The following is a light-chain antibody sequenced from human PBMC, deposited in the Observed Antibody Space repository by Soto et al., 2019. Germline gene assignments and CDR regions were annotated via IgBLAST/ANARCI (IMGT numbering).Light chain of an antibody. CDR2: DSS. V-gene: IGKV3-11*01. CDR3: QHRSNWPPIT. J-gene: IGKJ5*01. CDR1: QSVSIY. Sequence: ELVLTQSPATLSLSPGERATLSCRASQSVSIYLAWYQQKPGQAPRLLIYDSSNRAAGIPARFSARGSGTDFTLFISNLEPEDSAVYYCQHRSNWPPITFRQGTRLEIK.